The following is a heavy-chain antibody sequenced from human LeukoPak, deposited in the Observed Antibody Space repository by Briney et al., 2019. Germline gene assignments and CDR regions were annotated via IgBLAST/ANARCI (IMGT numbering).Heavy chain of an antibody. J-gene: IGHJ4*02. CDR3: AKDRPVTSVGYFDS. Sequence: PGGSLRLSCAASGFTFSSYAMTWVRQAPGKGLEWVSSISSSGSTFYADSVKGRFTITRDISKNTLNLQMNSLRAEDTAVYYCAKDRPVTSVGYFDSWGQGALVTVS. CDR2: ISSSGST. V-gene: IGHV3-23*01. CDR1: GFTFSSYA. D-gene: IGHD1-26*01.